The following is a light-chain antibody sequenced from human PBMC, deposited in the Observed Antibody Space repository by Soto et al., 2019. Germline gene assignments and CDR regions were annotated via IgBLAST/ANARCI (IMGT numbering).Light chain of an antibody. J-gene: IGKJ4*01. V-gene: IGKV3-11*01. CDR3: QQRSNWPLT. Sequence: EIVLTQSPATLSFSPGERATLSCRASQSVSSYLTWYKKKLCQAPRLLIYDASNRATGIPDRFSGSGSGTDFTLTISSLGPEDFAVYYCQQRSNWPLTFGGGTKVEIK. CDR1: QSVSSY. CDR2: DAS.